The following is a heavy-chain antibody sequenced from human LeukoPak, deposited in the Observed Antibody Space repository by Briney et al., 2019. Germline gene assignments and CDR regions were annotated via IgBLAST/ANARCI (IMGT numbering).Heavy chain of an antibody. CDR2: INPNSGGT. D-gene: IGHD1-1*01. Sequence: ASVKVSCKASGGAFSSYAISWVRQAPGQGLEWMGWINPNSGGTNYAQKFQGRVTMTRDTSISTAYMELSRLRSDDTAVYYCARLNWNQAFDIWGQGTMVTVSS. CDR3: ARLNWNQAFDI. V-gene: IGHV1-2*02. J-gene: IGHJ3*02. CDR1: GGAFSSYA.